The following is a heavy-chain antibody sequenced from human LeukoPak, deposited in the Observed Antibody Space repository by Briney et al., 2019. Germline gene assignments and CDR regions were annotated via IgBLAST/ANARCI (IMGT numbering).Heavy chain of an antibody. CDR3: ARPIYDTRNSLDV. Sequence: GGSLRLSCAASGFTFNTYTMNWVRQAPGKGLEWVSYISGSSGIIDYADSVRGRFTISRDNAKNSLYLQMNSLRAEDTAVYYCARPIYDTRNSLDVWGQGTTVTVSS. CDR2: ISGSSGII. D-gene: IGHD3-22*01. CDR1: GFTFNTYT. V-gene: IGHV3-48*01. J-gene: IGHJ6*02.